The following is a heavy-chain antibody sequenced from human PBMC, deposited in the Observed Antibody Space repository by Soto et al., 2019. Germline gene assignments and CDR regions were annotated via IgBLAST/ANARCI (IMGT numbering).Heavy chain of an antibody. CDR2: ISPYNGNT. V-gene: IGHV1-18*01. D-gene: IGHD6-19*01. Sequence: ASVKVSCKASGYTFTNYCIIWVRQAPGQGLEWMGWISPYNGNTNYAQNLQGRVTMTTDTSTTTAYMELRSLRSDDTAVYYCARDSVEDWFDPWGQGTLVTVSS. CDR3: ARDSVEDWFDP. CDR1: GYTFTNYC. J-gene: IGHJ5*02.